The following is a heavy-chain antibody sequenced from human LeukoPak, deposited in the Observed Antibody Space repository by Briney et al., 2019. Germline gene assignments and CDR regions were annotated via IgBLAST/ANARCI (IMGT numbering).Heavy chain of an antibody. CDR3: ATHAAQYSTFDY. Sequence: GGSLRLSCAASGFSFSDNYMSWIRQAPGKGLEWVSYISSGSSDTKYAGSVKGRFSISRDNAKNSLFLQMNSLRAEDTAVYYCATHAAQYSTFDYWGQGTLVTVSS. CDR2: ISSGSSDT. D-gene: IGHD2/OR15-2a*01. J-gene: IGHJ4*02. CDR1: GFSFSDNY. V-gene: IGHV3-11*03.